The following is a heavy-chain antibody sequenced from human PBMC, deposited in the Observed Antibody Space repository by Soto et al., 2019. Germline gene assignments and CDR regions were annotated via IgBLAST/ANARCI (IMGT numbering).Heavy chain of an antibody. CDR3: ARDLVPGTGYYYYGMDV. Sequence: HPGGSLRLSCAASGFTFSSYAMHWVRQAPGKGLEWVAVISYDGSNKYYADSVKGRFTISRDNSKNTLYLQMNSLRAEDTAVYYCARDLVPGTGYYYYGMDVWGQGTTVTVSS. CDR1: GFTFSSYA. D-gene: IGHD6-13*01. CDR2: ISYDGSNK. J-gene: IGHJ6*02. V-gene: IGHV3-30-3*01.